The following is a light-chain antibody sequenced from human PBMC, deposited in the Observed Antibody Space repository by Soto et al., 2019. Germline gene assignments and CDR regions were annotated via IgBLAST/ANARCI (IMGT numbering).Light chain of an antibody. CDR2: AVN. Sequence: QSALPQPPSASGSPGQSVTISCTGTSSDIGAYNYVSWFQQHPGEAPKLIISAVNKRPSGVPDRFSGSKSGNTASLTVSGLQSEDEADYYCTSYGGRDNLMFGGGTKLTVL. CDR1: SSDIGAYNY. CDR3: TSYGGRDNLM. V-gene: IGLV2-8*01. J-gene: IGLJ3*02.